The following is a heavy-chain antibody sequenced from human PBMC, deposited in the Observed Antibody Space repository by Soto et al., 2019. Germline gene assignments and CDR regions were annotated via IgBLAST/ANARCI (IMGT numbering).Heavy chain of an antibody. Sequence: QAQLVQSGAEVKKPGSSVKVSCKASGGTFSSYAISWVRQAPGQGLEWMGGIIPIFGTANYAQKFQGRVTITADESTSTAYMELSSLRSEDTAVYYCARDKVATILGYYGMDVWGQGTTVTVSS. CDR2: IIPIFGTA. J-gene: IGHJ6*02. D-gene: IGHD5-12*01. V-gene: IGHV1-69*12. CDR3: ARDKVATILGYYGMDV. CDR1: GGTFSSYA.